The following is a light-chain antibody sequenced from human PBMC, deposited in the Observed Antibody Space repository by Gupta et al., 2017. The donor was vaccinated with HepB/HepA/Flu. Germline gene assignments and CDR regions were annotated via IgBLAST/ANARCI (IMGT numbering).Light chain of an antibody. V-gene: IGLV2-23*02. CDR3: CSYAGSSTFV. CDR1: SSDVGSYNL. J-gene: IGLJ1*01. Sequence: QSALTHPASVSGSPGPSITISCTGTSSDVGSYNLVSWYQQHPGKAPKLMIYEVNKRPSGVSNRFSGSKSGNTASLTISGLQAEDEADYYCCSYAGSSTFVFGTGTKVTVL. CDR2: EVN.